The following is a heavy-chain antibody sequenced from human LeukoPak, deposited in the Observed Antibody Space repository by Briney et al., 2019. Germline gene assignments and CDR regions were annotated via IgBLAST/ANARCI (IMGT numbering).Heavy chain of an antibody. CDR3: ARGGYYYDSSGYYPLGY. CDR2: INPSGGST. J-gene: IGHJ4*02. Sequence: ASVKVSCKASGYTFTSYYMHWVRQAPGQGLEWMGIINPSGGSTSYAQKFQGRVTMTRDTSTSTVYMELSSLRSEDTAVYYCARGGYYYDSSGYYPLGYWGQGTLVTVSS. D-gene: IGHD3-22*01. CDR1: GYTFTSYY. V-gene: IGHV1-46*01.